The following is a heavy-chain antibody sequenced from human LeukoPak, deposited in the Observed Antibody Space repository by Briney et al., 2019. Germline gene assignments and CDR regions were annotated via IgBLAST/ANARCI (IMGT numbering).Heavy chain of an antibody. CDR2: IYYSGST. CDR3: ARGEYYFDY. V-gene: IGHV4-59*01. Sequence: SQTLSLTCAVSGVSISSYYWSWIRQPPGKGLEWIGYIYYSGSTNYNPSLKSRVTISVDTSKNQFSLKLSSVTAADTAVYYCARGEYYFDYWGQGTLVTVSS. D-gene: IGHD3-10*01. CDR1: GVSISSYY. J-gene: IGHJ4*02.